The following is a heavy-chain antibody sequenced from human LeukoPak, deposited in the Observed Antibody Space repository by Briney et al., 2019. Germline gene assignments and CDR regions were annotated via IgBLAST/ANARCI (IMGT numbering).Heavy chain of an antibody. CDR1: GFTFFNYA. Sequence: GGSLRLSCVASGFTFFNYAMTWVRQALGKGLEWVSAISGSGDSTFNADSVKGRFTISRDNSKNTLYLQMNSLRAEDTALYYCAASTVAKYDYWGQGTLVAVSS. J-gene: IGHJ4*02. CDR2: ISGSGDST. D-gene: IGHD4-11*01. CDR3: AASTVAKYDY. V-gene: IGHV3-23*01.